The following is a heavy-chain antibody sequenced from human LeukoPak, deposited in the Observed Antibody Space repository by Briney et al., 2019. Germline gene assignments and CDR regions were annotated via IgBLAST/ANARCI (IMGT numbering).Heavy chain of an antibody. CDR2: IYPGDSDT. CDR1: RYSFTKYW. J-gene: IGHJ6*04. V-gene: IGHV5-51*01. CDR3: ATYNYGDGMDV. D-gene: IGHD5-24*01. Sequence: GESLKISCEGSRYSFTKYWVGWVRQMPGKGLEWMGIIYPGDSDTRYSPSFQGQVAISADKSITTAYLQWSSLKASDTAVYYCATYNYGDGMDVWGTGTTVTVSS.